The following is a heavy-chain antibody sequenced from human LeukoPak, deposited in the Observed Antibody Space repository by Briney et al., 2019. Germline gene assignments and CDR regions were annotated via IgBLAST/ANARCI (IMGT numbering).Heavy chain of an antibody. D-gene: IGHD3-22*01. CDR3: ARGLNTGGYYRGDAFDI. Sequence: PGGSLRLSCAASGFTFSSYAMHWVRQAPGKGLEWVAVISYDGSNKYYADSVKGRFTISRDNSKNTLYLQMNSLRAEDTAVYYCARGLNTGGYYRGDAFDIWGQGTMVTVSS. CDR2: ISYDGSNK. V-gene: IGHV3-30-3*01. J-gene: IGHJ3*02. CDR1: GFTFSSYA.